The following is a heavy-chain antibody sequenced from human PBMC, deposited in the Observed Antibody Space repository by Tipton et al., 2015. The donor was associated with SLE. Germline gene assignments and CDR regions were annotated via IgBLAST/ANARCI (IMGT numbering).Heavy chain of an antibody. V-gene: IGHV4-59*01. J-gene: IGHJ4*01. Sequence: TLSLTCTVSGGSISSYYWSWIRQPPGKGLEWIGYIYYSGSTNYNPSLKSRVTISVDTSKNQFSLKLSSVTAADTAVYYCASGRAGAGGDHVDYSAQGTLVTVSS. CDR2: IYYSGST. CDR3: ASGRAGAGGDHVDY. D-gene: IGHD3-16*01. CDR1: GGSISSYY.